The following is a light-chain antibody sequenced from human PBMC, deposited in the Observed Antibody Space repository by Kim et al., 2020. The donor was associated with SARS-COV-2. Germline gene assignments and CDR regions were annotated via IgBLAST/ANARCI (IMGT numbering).Light chain of an antibody. CDR3: QHSYSTPRT. CDR2: AAS. CDR1: QSISNY. V-gene: IGKV1-39*01. J-gene: IGKJ1*01. Sequence: AVGDRVTITCRASQSISNYLSWYQQKPGKAPNLLIYAASSLQTGVPSRFSGSGSGTDFTLTISSLQPEDFATYFCQHSYSTPRTFGQGTKVDIK.